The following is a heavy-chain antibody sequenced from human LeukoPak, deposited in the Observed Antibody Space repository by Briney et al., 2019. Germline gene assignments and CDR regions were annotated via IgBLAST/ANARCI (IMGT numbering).Heavy chain of an antibody. CDR1: GFTFSSYG. D-gene: IGHD5-24*01. V-gene: IGHV3-33*06. CDR2: IWYDGSNK. J-gene: IGHJ4*02. Sequence: GGSLRLSCAASGFTFSSYGMHWVRQAPGKGLEWVAVIWYDGSNKYYADSVKGRFTISRDNSKNTLYLQMNSLRAEDTAVYYCAKDEGRDGYTYPDYWGQGTLVIVSS. CDR3: AKDEGRDGYTYPDY.